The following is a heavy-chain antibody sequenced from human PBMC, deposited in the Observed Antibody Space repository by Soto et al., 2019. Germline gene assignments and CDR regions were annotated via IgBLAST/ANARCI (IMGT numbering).Heavy chain of an antibody. Sequence: EVQLVESGGGLVQPGGSLRLSCTASIFTFRNYSMNWVRQAPGKGLGWVSYISGSGDTIYYQYFVKGRFTIYRDNAKNSLYLQMNSLIDEDTAIYYCARGGTYYNFWSAYPYWSQGTRVTVSS. CDR3: ARGGTYYNFWSAYPY. D-gene: IGHD3-3*01. J-gene: IGHJ4*02. V-gene: IGHV3-48*02. CDR1: IFTFRNYS. CDR2: ISGSGDTI.